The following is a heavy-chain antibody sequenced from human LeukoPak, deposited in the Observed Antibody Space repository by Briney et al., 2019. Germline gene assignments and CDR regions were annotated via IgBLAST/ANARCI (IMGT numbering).Heavy chain of an antibody. CDR3: ARVGGSSWFYYFDY. J-gene: IGHJ4*02. D-gene: IGHD6-13*01. CDR2: ISAYNGNT. V-gene: IGHV1-18*01. Sequence: ASVKVSCKASGYTFTSYGISWVRQAPGQGLEWMGWISAYNGNTNYAQKLQGRVTMTTGTSTSTAYMELRSLRSEDTAVYYCARVGGSSWFYYFDYWGQGTLVTVSS. CDR1: GYTFTSYG.